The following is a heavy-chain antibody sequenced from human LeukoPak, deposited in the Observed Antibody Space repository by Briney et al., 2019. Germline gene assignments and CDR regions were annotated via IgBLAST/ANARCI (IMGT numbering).Heavy chain of an antibody. CDR1: GFTFSNYA. CDR2: INSNGGST. Sequence: GGSLRLSCSASGFTFSNYAMHWVRQAPGKGLEYVSIINSNGGSTYYTDSVKGRFTFSRGNAKNTLYLQMSSLRAEDTAVYYCVKGVVVAASVWEYFQHWGQGTLVTVSS. CDR3: VKGVVVAASVWEYFQH. V-gene: IGHV3-64D*06. D-gene: IGHD2-15*01. J-gene: IGHJ1*01.